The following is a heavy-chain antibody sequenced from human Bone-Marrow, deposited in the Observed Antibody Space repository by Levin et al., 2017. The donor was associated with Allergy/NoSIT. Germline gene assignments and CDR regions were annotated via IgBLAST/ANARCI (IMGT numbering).Heavy chain of an antibody. CDR3: VREDKVGEVAGYGGDVHY. Sequence: ASVKVSCKASGYKFSDYVMNWVRQAPGQSLEWMGWINGDSSNRQYSQKFQGRVTITRDTSATTTYMELSSLTSEDTAVYYCVREDKVGEVAGYGGDVHYWGQGTLVTVSS. J-gene: IGHJ4*02. D-gene: IGHD5-12*01. CDR2: INGDSSNR. V-gene: IGHV1-3*01. CDR1: GYKFSDYV.